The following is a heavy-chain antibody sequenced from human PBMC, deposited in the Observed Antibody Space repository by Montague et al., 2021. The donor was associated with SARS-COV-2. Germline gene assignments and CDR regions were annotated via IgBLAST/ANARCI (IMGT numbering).Heavy chain of an antibody. J-gene: IGHJ4*02. D-gene: IGHD2-2*01. CDR3: ARIPVGSKYYFDF. Sequence: CAISGDSVSSNIATWNWIRQSPSRGLERLGRTYYRSKWYNDYAESMKSRITIDPDTSKHQFSLHLNSVTPEDTAVYYCARIPVGSKYYFDFWGQGTLVTVSS. CDR2: TYYRSKWYN. CDR1: GDSVSSNIAT. V-gene: IGHV6-1*01.